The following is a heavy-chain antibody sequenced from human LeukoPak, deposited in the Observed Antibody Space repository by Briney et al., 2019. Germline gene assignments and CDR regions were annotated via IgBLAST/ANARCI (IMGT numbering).Heavy chain of an antibody. D-gene: IGHD3-3*01. V-gene: IGHV1-18*01. CDR1: GYTFTKYG. Sequence: ASVKVSCKASGYTFTKYGFTWVRQAPGQGLEWMGWISAYDAYTNYAQKLQGRVTMTTDASTSTAYMELRSLRSDDTAVYYCARDRDFWSGYYKPSFDYWGQGTLVTVSS. CDR2: ISAYDAYT. CDR3: ARDRDFWSGYYKPSFDY. J-gene: IGHJ4*02.